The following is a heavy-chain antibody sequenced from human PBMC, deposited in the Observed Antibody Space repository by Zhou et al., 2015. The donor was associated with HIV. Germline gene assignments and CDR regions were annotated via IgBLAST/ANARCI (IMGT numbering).Heavy chain of an antibody. CDR1: GGTFSSYA. Sequence: QVQLVQSGAEVKKPGSSVKVSCKASGGTFSSYAISWVRQAPGQGLEWMGGIIPIFGTANYAQKFQGRVTITADESTSTAYMELSSLRSEDTAVYYCAGSKAGGLVRFRESDYWGQGTLVTVSS. J-gene: IGHJ4*02. CDR2: IIPIFGTA. V-gene: IGHV1-69*01. CDR3: AGSKAGGLVRFRESDY. D-gene: IGHD2-8*02.